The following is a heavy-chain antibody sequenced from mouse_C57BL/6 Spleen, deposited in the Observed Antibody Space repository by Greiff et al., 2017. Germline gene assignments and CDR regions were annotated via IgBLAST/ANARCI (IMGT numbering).Heavy chain of an antibody. CDR1: GYTFTSYW. D-gene: IGHD1-1*01. CDR3: ARRGYYGSFGC. V-gene: IGHV1-59*01. Sequence: QVQLQQPGAELVRPGTSVKLSCKASGYTFTSYWVHWVKQRPGQGLEWIGVIDPSDSYTNYNQKFKGKATLTVDTSSSTAYMQLSSLTSEDSAVYYCARRGYYGSFGCWGQGITLTVSS. CDR2: IDPSDSYT. J-gene: IGHJ2*01.